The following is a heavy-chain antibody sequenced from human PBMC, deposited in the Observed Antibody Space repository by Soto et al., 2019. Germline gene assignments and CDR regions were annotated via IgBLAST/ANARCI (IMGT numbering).Heavy chain of an antibody. Sequence: QVQVVESGGGVVQPGRSLRLSCAASGFAFSSYAMHWVRLPPGKGLEWVALISYTGGTKYYADSVKGRFAISRDNSKNTVFLEMNCLRPEDTAVYYCARDEACTNTSCRNNWFRPCARGTLVSVSS. CDR2: ISYTGGTK. D-gene: IGHD2-8*01. CDR3: ARDEACTNTSCRNNWFRP. J-gene: IGHJ5*02. V-gene: IGHV3-30*09. CDR1: GFAFSSYA.